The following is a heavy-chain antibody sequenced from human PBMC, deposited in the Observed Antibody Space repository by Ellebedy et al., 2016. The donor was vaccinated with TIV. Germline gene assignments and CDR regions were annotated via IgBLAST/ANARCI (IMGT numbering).Heavy chain of an antibody. D-gene: IGHD6-19*01. J-gene: IGHJ4*02. CDR2: IYSVGST. CDR3: ARDRAGSSGWYSDY. CDR1: GFTVSSNY. V-gene: IGHV3-53*01. Sequence: GESLKISCVASGFTVSSNYMSWVRQAPGKGLEWVSIIYSVGSTYYTDAVKGRFTISRDNAKNSLYLQMNSLRAEDTAVYYCARDRAGSSGWYSDYWGQGTLVTVSS.